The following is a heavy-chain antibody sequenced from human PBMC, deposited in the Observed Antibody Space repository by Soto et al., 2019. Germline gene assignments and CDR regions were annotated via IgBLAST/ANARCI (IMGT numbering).Heavy chain of an antibody. V-gene: IGHV4-4*02. CDR3: AREGGGLRFLEW. CDR1: GGSISSSNW. Sequence: QVQLQESGPGLVKPSGTLSLTCAVSGGSISSSNWWSWVRQPPGKGLEWIGEIYHSGSTNYNPSLTRRVTISVDTSKKQFSLKLSSVTAADTAVYYCAREGGGLRFLEWWGQGTLVNVSS. CDR2: IYHSGST. D-gene: IGHD3-3*01. J-gene: IGHJ4*02.